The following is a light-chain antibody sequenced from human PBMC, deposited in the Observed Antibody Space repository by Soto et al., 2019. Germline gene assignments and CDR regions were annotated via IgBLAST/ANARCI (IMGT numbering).Light chain of an antibody. J-gene: IGKJ4*01. Sequence: DIQLTQSPSFLSASVGDRVTITCRASQDISYYLAWYQQKPGKAPNLLIYAASTLQSGVASRFGGSGSGTEFTLTISSLQPDDFATYFCQQYDDYPLTFGGGTKVDIK. V-gene: IGKV1-9*01. CDR3: QQYDDYPLT. CDR1: QDISYY. CDR2: AAS.